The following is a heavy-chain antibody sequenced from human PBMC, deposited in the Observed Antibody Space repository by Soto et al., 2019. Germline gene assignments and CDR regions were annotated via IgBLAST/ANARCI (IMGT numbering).Heavy chain of an antibody. CDR1: GYTFTSYG. J-gene: IGHJ6*02. D-gene: IGHD3-10*01. Sequence: GASVKVSCKASGYTFTSYGISWVRQAPGQGLEWMGWISAYNGNTNYAQKLQGRVTMTTDTSTSTAYMELRSLRSDDTAVYYCARDRGELLWFGELLSKDYYYGMDVWGQGTTVNVSS. CDR3: ARDRGELLWFGELLSKDYYYGMDV. CDR2: ISAYNGNT. V-gene: IGHV1-18*01.